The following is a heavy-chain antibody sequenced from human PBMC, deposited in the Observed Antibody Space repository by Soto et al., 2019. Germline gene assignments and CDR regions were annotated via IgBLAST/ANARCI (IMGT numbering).Heavy chain of an antibody. D-gene: IGHD3-3*01. J-gene: IGHJ4*02. Sequence: GASVKVSCKASGYTFTSYAMHWVRQAPGQRLEWMGWINAGNGNTKYSQKFQGRVTITRDTSASTAYMELSSLRSEDTAVYYCARDREIFGVAFNDYWGQGTLVTVSS. CDR3: ARDREIFGVAFNDY. V-gene: IGHV1-3*01. CDR1: GYTFTSYA. CDR2: INAGNGNT.